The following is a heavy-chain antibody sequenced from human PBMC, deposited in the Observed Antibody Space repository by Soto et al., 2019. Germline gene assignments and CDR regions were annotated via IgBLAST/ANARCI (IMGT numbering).Heavy chain of an antibody. J-gene: IGHJ5*02. CDR2: IYYSGGT. Sequence: QVQLQESGTGLVKPSQTLALTCTVSGGSISSSGYYWSWIRQHPEKGLEWIGNIYYSGGTYFNPSLKSRLTISIDTSNNQFSLKLSSVTAADTAIYYCARAAYGDYGWLNRFEPWGQGTLVTVSS. CDR1: GGSISSSGYY. V-gene: IGHV4-31*03. CDR3: ARAAYGDYGWLNRFEP. D-gene: IGHD4-17*01.